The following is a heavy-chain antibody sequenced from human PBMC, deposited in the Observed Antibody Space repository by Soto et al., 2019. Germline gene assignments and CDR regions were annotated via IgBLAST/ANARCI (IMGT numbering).Heavy chain of an antibody. D-gene: IGHD3-16*01. CDR1: GGTFSSYT. V-gene: IGHV1-69*08. CDR2: IIPILGIA. CDR3: AREGGNGYYDY. Sequence: QVQLVQSGAEVKKPGSSVKVSCKASGGTFSSYTISWVRQAPGQGLEWMGRIIPILGIANYAQKFQGRVTITADKSTSTAYMELSSLRSEDTAVYYCAREGGNGYYDYWGQGTLVTVSS. J-gene: IGHJ4*02.